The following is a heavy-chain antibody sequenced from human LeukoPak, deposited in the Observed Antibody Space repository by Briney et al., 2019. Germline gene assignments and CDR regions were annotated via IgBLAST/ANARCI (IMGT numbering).Heavy chain of an antibody. V-gene: IGHV3-11*04. D-gene: IGHD6-13*01. CDR3: ARDSSSDELGYYYYMDV. Sequence: GGSLRLSCAASGSTFSDYYMSWIRQAPGKGLEWVSYISSSGSTIYYADSVKGRFTISRDNAKNSLYLQMNSLRAEDTAVYYCARDSSSDELGYYYYMDVWGKGTTVTISS. CDR2: ISSSGSTI. J-gene: IGHJ6*03. CDR1: GSTFSDYY.